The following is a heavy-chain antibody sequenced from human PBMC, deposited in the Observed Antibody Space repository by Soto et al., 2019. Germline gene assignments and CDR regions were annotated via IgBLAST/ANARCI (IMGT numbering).Heavy chain of an antibody. V-gene: IGHV3-21*01. CDR3: ARFSPEQLVRGYYYYGMDV. CDR1: GFTFSSYS. J-gene: IGHJ6*02. CDR2: ISSSSSYI. D-gene: IGHD6-13*01. Sequence: PGGSLRLSCAASGFTFSSYSMNWVRQAPGKGLEWVSSISSSSSYIYYADSVKGRFTISRDNAKNSLYLQMNSLRAEDTAVYYCARFSPEQLVRGYYYYGMDVWGQGTTVTVSS.